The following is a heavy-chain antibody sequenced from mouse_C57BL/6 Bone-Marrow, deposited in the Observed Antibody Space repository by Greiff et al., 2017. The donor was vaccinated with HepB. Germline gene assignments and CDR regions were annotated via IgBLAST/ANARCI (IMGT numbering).Heavy chain of an antibody. CDR2: IDPETGGT. Sequence: QVQLKQSGAELVRPGASVTLSCKASGYTFTDYEMHWVKQTPVHGLEWIGAIDPETGGTAYNQKFKGKAILTADKSSSTAYMELRSLTSEDSAVYYCTRSGATVVAHYYAMASWGPGTSVTASS. CDR3: TRSGATVVAHYYAMAS. CDR1: GYTFTDYE. J-gene: IGHJ4*01. V-gene: IGHV1-15*01. D-gene: IGHD1-1*01.